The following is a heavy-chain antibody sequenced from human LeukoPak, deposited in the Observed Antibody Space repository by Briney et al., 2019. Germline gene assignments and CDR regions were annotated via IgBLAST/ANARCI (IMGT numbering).Heavy chain of an antibody. V-gene: IGHV3-74*01. CDR3: ARDQSDYYDSSGYDY. J-gene: IGHJ4*02. D-gene: IGHD3-22*01. Sequence: GGSLRLSCAASGFNFSSYWMHWVRQAPGKGLVWISRINYDGTTTSYADSVKGRFTISRDNAKNTLYLQMNSLRAEDTAVYYCARDQSDYYDSSGYDYWGQGTLVSVSS. CDR2: INYDGTTT. CDR1: GFNFSSYW.